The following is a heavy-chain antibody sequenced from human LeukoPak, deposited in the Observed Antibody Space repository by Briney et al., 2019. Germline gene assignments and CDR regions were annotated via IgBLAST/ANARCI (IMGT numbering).Heavy chain of an antibody. V-gene: IGHV4-38-2*02. CDR2: NYHSGST. CDR3: ARVRWQQLVLFSPYMDV. J-gene: IGHJ6*03. Sequence: SETLSLTCTVYGYSISSGYYWGWIRQPPGKGLEWIGSNYHSGSTYYNPSLKSRVTISVDTSKNQFSLKLSSVTAADTAVYYCARVRWQQLVLFSPYMDVWGKGTTVTVSS. D-gene: IGHD6-13*01. CDR1: GYSISSGYY.